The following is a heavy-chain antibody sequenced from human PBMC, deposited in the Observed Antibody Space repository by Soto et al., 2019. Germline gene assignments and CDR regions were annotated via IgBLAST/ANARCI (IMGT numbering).Heavy chain of an antibody. CDR2: ISSSSSYI. D-gene: IGHD1-26*01. CDR1: GFTFSSYS. J-gene: IGHJ4*02. CDR3: ARDYSRFAVHPYFDY. V-gene: IGHV3-21*01. Sequence: GSLRLSCAASGFTFSSYSMNWVRQAPGKGLEWVSSISSSSSYIYYADSVKGRFTISRDNAKNSLYLQMNSLRAEDTAVYYCARDYSRFAVHPYFDYWGQGTLVTVSS.